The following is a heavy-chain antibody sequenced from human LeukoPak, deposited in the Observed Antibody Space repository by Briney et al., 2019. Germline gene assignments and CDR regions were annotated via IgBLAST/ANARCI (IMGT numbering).Heavy chain of an antibody. V-gene: IGHV4-39*01. J-gene: IGHJ4*02. D-gene: IGHD3-22*01. Sequence: SETLSLTCTVSGGSIRSSYYYWGWIRQPPGKGLEWIGSIYYSGSTYYNPSLKSRVTISVDTSKNQFSLKLSSVTAADTAVYYCASYDSSGYSNPDWGQGTLVTVSS. CDR3: ASYDSSGYSNPD. CDR2: IYYSGST. CDR1: GGSIRSSYYY.